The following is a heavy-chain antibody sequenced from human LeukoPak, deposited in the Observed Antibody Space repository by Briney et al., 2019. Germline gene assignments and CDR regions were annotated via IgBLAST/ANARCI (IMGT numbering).Heavy chain of an antibody. CDR2: IYTSGST. CDR3: ARSSWGIAAAGTYWYFDL. D-gene: IGHD6-13*01. CDR1: GGSISSYY. Sequence: PSETLSLTCTVSGGSISSYYWSWIRQPAGKGLEWIGRIYTSGSTNYNPSLKSRVTMSVDTSKNQFSLKLSSVTAADTAVYYCARSSWGIAAAGTYWYFDLWGRGTLVTVSS. J-gene: IGHJ2*01. V-gene: IGHV4-4*07.